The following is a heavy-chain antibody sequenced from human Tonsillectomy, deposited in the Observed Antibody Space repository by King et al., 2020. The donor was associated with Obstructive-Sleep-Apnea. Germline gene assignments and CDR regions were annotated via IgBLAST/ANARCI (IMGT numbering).Heavy chain of an antibody. CDR3: VLWFSYKRTFDY. V-gene: IGHV2-5*02. Sequence: ITLKESGPTLLKPTQTLTLTCSVSGLSLTTTGVGVGWIRQPPGKALEWLSLMYWDEDTRYSPSLKSTLTTTRDTSKNMVVLTMTNMDPVDTATYYCVLWFSYKRTFDYWGQGTLVTVSS. CDR1: GLSLTTTGVG. D-gene: IGHD3-10*01. J-gene: IGHJ4*02. CDR2: MYWDEDT.